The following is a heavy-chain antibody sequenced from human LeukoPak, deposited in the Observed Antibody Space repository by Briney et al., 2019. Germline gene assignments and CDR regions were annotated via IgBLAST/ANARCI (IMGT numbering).Heavy chain of an antibody. Sequence: SETLSLTCTVSGGSISSYYWSWIRQPPGKGLEWIGYIYYSGSTNYNPPLNSRVTISVDRSKNPFSLKLTSVTAADTAMYYCARDSRVGGFDPWGQGTLVTVSS. J-gene: IGHJ5*02. CDR1: GGSISSYY. V-gene: IGHV4-59*12. CDR2: IYYSGST. D-gene: IGHD1-26*01. CDR3: ARDSRVGGFDP.